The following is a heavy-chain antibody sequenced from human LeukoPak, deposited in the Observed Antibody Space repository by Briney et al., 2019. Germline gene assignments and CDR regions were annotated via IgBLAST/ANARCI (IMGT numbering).Heavy chain of an antibody. CDR1: GFTFSSYG. J-gene: IGHJ4*02. D-gene: IGHD4-17*01. V-gene: IGHV3-30*19. CDR2: IWLDGSEK. CDR3: ARDPTAVSNRPQYYFDY. Sequence: GGSLRLSCAASGFTFSSYGMHWVRQAPGKGLEWVAVIWLDGSEKYYADSVRGRLSISRDNSKNTLYLQMDSLRTEDTAVYYCARDPTAVSNRPQYYFDYWGQGTLVTVSS.